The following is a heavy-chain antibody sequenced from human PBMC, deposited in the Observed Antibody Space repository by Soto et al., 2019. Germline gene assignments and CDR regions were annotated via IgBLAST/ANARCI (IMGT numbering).Heavy chain of an antibody. V-gene: IGHV1-58*01. D-gene: IGHD3-10*01. CDR1: GFTFTSSA. J-gene: IGHJ6*02. Sequence: SVKVSCKASGFTFTSSAVQWVRQARGQRLEWIGWIVVGSGNTNYAQKFQERVTITRDMSTSTAYMGLSSLRSEDTAVYYCARESNYGSGSYPPRYYYGMDVWGQGTTVTVSS. CDR3: ARESNYGSGSYPPRYYYGMDV. CDR2: IVVGSGNT.